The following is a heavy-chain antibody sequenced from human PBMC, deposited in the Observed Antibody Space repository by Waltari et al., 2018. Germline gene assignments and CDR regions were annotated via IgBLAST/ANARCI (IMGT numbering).Heavy chain of an antibody. V-gene: IGHV3-74*01. CDR3: ARVEYSYGPYCFDS. Sequence: EVQLVESGGGLVQPGGSLRLSCEASGFTFSSYCMHWVRQAPGKGLVWVSRISSNENTTTYADSVKGRFTISRDNAKNTLYLQMNSLRAEDTAVHYCARVEYSYGPYCFDSWGQGTPVTVSS. D-gene: IGHD5-18*01. CDR2: ISSNENTT. CDR1: GFTFSSYC. J-gene: IGHJ4*02.